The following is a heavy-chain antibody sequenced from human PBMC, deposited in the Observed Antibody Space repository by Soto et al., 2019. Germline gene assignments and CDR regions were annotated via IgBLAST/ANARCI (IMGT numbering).Heavy chain of an antibody. CDR1: GFTLSNAW. D-gene: IGHD6-19*01. V-gene: IGHV3-15*01. CDR3: IHGSGWYDY. Sequence: EVQLVESGGGLVKPGGSLRLSCAASGFTLSNAWMSWVRQGPGKGLEWVGLIKSKTYGETTDYSAPVKGRFTISRDDSKNTLYLQLNSLKNEDTAVYYCIHGSGWYDYWGQGTLVTVSS. J-gene: IGHJ4*02. CDR2: IKSKTYGETT.